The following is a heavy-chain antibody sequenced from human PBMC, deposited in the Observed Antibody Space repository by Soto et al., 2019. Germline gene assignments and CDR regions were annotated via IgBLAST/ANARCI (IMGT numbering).Heavy chain of an antibody. Sequence: EVQLVESEGGLVQRGGSLRLSCAASGFTFDYYWMHWVRQAPGQGLVWVAHIQNDGSRTTYADSVKGRFTISRDNAKNTTYLQMNSLGAEDTAVYYCARGNLGGFDLWGQGTTVTVSS. CDR3: ARGNLGGFDL. D-gene: IGHD4-4*01. CDR2: IQNDGSRT. CDR1: GFTFDYYW. J-gene: IGHJ3*01. V-gene: IGHV3-74*01.